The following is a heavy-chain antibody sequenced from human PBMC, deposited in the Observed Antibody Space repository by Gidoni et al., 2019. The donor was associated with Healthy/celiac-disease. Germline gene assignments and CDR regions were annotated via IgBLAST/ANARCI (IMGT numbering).Heavy chain of an antibody. Sequence: QAQLSQSGAEVKKPGASVTVSCKASGYTFTRYGISWVRQAPGQGLEWMGWISAYNCNTNYAQKLQGRVTMTTDTSTSTAYMELRSLRSDDTAVYYCARWYYYGSGSYMTDYGGQGTLVTVSS. CDR3: ARWYYYGSGSYMTDY. V-gene: IGHV1-18*04. J-gene: IGHJ4*02. CDR2: ISAYNCNT. D-gene: IGHD3-10*01. CDR1: GYTFTRYG.